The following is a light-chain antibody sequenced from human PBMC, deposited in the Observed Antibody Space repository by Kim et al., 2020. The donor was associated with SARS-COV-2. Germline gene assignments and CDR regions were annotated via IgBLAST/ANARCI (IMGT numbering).Light chain of an antibody. CDR2: GDS. J-gene: IGLJ3*02. V-gene: IGLV3-9*01. CDR3: QVWDSSTGV. CDR1: NIGTKK. Sequence: VALGQTARITCGGNNIGTKKGHWFQQKPGQAPVLVICGDSNRPSGIPERFSGSNSGNTATLTISRAQPGDEADYYCQVWDSSTGVFGGGTQLTVL.